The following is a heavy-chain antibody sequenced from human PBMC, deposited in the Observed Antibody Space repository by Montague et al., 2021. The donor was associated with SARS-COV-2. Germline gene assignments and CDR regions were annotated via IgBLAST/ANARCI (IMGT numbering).Heavy chain of an antibody. CDR3: AREFRIELWQTNWYFGL. D-gene: IGHD3-16*01. J-gene: IGHJ2*01. CDR1: GGSISGHY. Sequence: SETLSLTCSVSGGSISGHYWSWIRQPPAKGLEWVGNFSHSGDTKYNPSLASRATISVDTSKTQFALRLHSVTAADTAGSYCAREFRIELWQTNWYFGLWGRGTLVTASS. CDR2: FSHSGDT. V-gene: IGHV4-59*11.